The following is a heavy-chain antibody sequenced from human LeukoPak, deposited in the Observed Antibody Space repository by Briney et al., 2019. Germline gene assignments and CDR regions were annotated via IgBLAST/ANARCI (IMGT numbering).Heavy chain of an antibody. CDR2: ISHSGSTM. CDR1: GFTFSDYY. D-gene: IGHD3-10*01. J-gene: IGHJ4*02. Sequence: GGSLRLSCAASGFTFSDYYMTWIRQAPGKGLEWVSYISHSGSTMNYADSVKGRFTISRDNSKNTLYLQMNSLRAEDTAVYYCAKVTRAMVRGVIIFPLFDYWGQGTLVTVSS. V-gene: IGHV3-11*01. CDR3: AKVTRAMVRGVIIFPLFDY.